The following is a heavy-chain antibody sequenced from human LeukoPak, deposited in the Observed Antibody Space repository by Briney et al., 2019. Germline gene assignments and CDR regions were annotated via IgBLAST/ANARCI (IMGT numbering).Heavy chain of an antibody. V-gene: IGHV1-18*01. D-gene: IGHD3-10*01. Sequence: ASVKVSCKASGYTFTSYGISWVRQAPGQGLEWMGWISAYNGNTNYAQKLQGRVTMTTDTSTSTAYMELRGLRSDDTAVYYCARRGSGSLQPDWFDPWGQGTLVTVSS. CDR3: ARRGSGSLQPDWFDP. CDR2: ISAYNGNT. CDR1: GYTFTSYG. J-gene: IGHJ5*02.